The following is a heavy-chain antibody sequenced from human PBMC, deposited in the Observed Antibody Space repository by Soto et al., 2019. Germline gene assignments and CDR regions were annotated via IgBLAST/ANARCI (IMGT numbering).Heavy chain of an antibody. CDR2: INPSGGST. Sequence: VASVKVSCKASGYTFTSYYMHWVRQAPGQGLEWMGIINPSGGSTSYAQKFQGRVTMTRDTSTSTVYMELSSLRSEDTAVYYCARGSIAVAGYDAFDIWGQGTMVTVSS. V-gene: IGHV1-46*01. D-gene: IGHD6-19*01. CDR3: ARGSIAVAGYDAFDI. CDR1: GYTFTSYY. J-gene: IGHJ3*02.